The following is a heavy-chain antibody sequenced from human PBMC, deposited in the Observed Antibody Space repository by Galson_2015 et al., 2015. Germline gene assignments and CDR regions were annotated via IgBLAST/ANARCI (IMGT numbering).Heavy chain of an antibody. D-gene: IGHD3-16*02. CDR3: AKDRGIGVGNKFDV. CDR1: GFTFSSYA. J-gene: IGHJ6*02. V-gene: IGHV3-23*01. Sequence: SLRLSCAASGFTFSSYAMTWVRQAPGKGLEWVSTITGSGERTYYADSVKGRFTISRDNSKNTLYLQMHSLRAEDTAVYYCAKDRGIGVGNKFDVWGQGTMVTVSS. CDR2: ITGSGERT.